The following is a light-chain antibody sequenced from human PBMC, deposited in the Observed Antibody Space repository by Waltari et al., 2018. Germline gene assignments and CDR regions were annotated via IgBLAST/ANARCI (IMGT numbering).Light chain of an antibody. V-gene: IGLV2-23*02. CDR3: CSYAGSNTVL. CDR1: SSDVGSYNL. CDR2: EVN. J-gene: IGLJ2*01. Sequence: QSALTQPASVSGSPEQSITIPCTGTSSDVGSYNLVSWYQQHPGKAPKLMISEVNEWPSGVSIRFSGSKSGNTASLTISGLQAEDEADYYCCSYAGSNTVLFGGGTKLTVL.